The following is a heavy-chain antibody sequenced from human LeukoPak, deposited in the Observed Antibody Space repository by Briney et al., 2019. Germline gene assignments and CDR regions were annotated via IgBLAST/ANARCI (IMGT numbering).Heavy chain of an antibody. D-gene: IGHD6-19*01. CDR3: ARRGYSNGWFYFDY. J-gene: IGHJ4*02. Sequence: PGGSLRLSCAASGFDFSSCGMHWVRQAPGKGLEWVSFIRYHGADKSYADSVKGRFTISRDNSKNTLYLQMNSLRAEDTAVYYCARRGYSNGWFYFDYWGQGTLVTVSS. V-gene: IGHV3-30*02. CDR1: GFDFSSCG. CDR2: IRYHGADK.